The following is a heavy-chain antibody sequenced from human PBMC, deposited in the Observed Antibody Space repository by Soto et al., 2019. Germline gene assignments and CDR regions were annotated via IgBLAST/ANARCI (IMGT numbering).Heavy chain of an antibody. CDR1: GGSISSGGYY. D-gene: IGHD3-10*01. CDR2: IYYSGST. J-gene: IGHJ6*02. V-gene: IGHV4-31*03. CDR3: ARDKGDGGYXGSGSYWSAYYYYGMDV. Sequence: SETLSLTCTVSGGSISSGGYYWSWIRQHPGKGLEWIGYIYYSGSTYYNPSLKSRVTISVDTSKNQFSLKLSSVTAADTAVYYCARDKGDGGYXGSGSYWSAYYYYGMDVWGQGTTVTVSS.